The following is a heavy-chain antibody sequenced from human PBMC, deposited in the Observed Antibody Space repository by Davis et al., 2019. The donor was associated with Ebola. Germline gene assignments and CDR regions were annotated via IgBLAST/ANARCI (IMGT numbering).Heavy chain of an antibody. CDR3: ARDSLTHTFDY. D-gene: IGHD1-14*01. V-gene: IGHV3-21*01. J-gene: IGHJ4*02. CDR1: GFTFGDYA. CDR2: ISSSSSYI. Sequence: PGGSLRLSCTASGFTFGDYAMSWFRQAPGKGLEWVSSISSSSSYIYYADSVKGRFTISRDNAKNSLYLQMNSLRAEDTAVYYCARDSLTHTFDYWGQGTLVTVSS.